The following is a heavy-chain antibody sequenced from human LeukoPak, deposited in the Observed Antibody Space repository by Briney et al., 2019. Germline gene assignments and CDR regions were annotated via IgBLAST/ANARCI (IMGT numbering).Heavy chain of an antibody. CDR2: SRNKANSYTT. V-gene: IGHV3-72*01. Sequence: GGSLRLSCAASGFTFSDHYMDWVRQAPGKGLEWVGRSRNKANSYTTEYAASVKGRFTISRDGSKNSLYLQMNSLKTEDTAVYYCARVRRGYYYFDYWGQGTLVTVSS. D-gene: IGHD6-13*01. J-gene: IGHJ4*02. CDR1: GFTFSDHY. CDR3: ARVRRGYYYFDY.